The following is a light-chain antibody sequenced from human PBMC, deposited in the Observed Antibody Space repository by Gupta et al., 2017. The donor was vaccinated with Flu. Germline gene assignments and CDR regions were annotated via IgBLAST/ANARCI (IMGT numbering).Light chain of an antibody. CDR1: NMGGKS. J-gene: IGLJ3*02. CDR3: AVWDSSGDRRV. V-gene: IGLV3-21*02. Sequence: SYVLTQPPSVSVAPGQTASIACGGDNMGGKSVHWYQQKPGQAPVLVVDDDTDRPSGIPERFSGSNAGNTATLTIERVEAEDEGDSYCAVWDSSGDRRVFGGGTKVTVL. CDR2: DDT.